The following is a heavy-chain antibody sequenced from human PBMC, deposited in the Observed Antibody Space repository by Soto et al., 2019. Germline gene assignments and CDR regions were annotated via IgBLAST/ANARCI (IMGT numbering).Heavy chain of an antibody. CDR1: DGSIRTHY. D-gene: IGHD3-10*01. CDR3: ARDGSERPATY. Sequence: PSEPMCLTCTVSDGSIRTHYWIWIRQPPGKGLEWIGVFYNGGTTNYSPSLKSRVTISVDTSKNQFSLKLNSVTAADTAVYYCARDGSERPATYWGQGILVTVSS. V-gene: IGHV4-59*11. J-gene: IGHJ4*02. CDR2: FYNGGTT.